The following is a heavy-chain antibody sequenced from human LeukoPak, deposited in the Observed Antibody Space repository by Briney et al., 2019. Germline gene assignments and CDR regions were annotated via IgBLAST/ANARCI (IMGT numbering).Heavy chain of an antibody. CDR3: ARTLIPYSSSAYYYYYMDV. CDR2: IIPIFGTA. J-gene: IGHJ6*03. Sequence: LVKVSCKASGGTFSSYVISWVRQAPGQGLEWMGGIIPIFGTANYAQKFQGRVTITTDESTSTAYMELSSLRSEDTAVYYCARTLIPYSSSAYYYYYMDVWGNGTTVTVSS. V-gene: IGHV1-69*05. D-gene: IGHD6-13*01. CDR1: GGTFSSYV.